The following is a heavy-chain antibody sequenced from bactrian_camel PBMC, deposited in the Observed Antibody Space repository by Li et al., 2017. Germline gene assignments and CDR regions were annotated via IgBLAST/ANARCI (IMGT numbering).Heavy chain of an antibody. D-gene: IGHD6*01. CDR3: AAEDLGSRWPEAWKYASSYRY. J-gene: IGHJ4*01. Sequence: QLVESGGGLVEPGQTLRLSCAASGFTFSNHWMYWVRQAPGKGLEWVSTINAGGGTTYYSDSLKGRFTISRDNAKNTVSLQMNSLKPLDRGIYYCAAEDLGSRWPEAWKYASSYRYWGQGTQVTVS. CDR1: GFTFSNHW. V-gene: IGHV3S1*01. CDR2: INAGGGTT.